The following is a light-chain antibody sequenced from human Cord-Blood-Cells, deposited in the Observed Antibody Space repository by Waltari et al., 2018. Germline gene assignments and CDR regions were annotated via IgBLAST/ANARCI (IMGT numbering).Light chain of an antibody. CDR3: YSTDSSGNHRV. Sequence: SYELTQPPSVSVSPGQTARITSSGDALPKNYAYRYQQKSGQAPVLVIYEDSKRPSGIPERFSGSSSGTMATLTISGAQVEDEADYYCYSTDSSGNHRVFGGGTKLTVL. CDR1: ALPKNY. J-gene: IGLJ2*01. CDR2: EDS. V-gene: IGLV3-10*01.